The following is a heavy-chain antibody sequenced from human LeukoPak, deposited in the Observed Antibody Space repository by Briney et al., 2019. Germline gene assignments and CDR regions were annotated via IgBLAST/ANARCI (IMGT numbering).Heavy chain of an antibody. CDR1: GFTFSSYS. CDR2: ISSSSSYI. Sequence: GGSLRLSCAASGFTFSSYSMNWVRQAPGKGLEWVSSISSSSSYIYYADSVKCRFTISRDNAKNSLYLQMNSLRAEDTAVYYCARDNAVGATTPYYFDYWGQGTLVTVSS. CDR3: ARDNAVGATTPYYFDY. J-gene: IGHJ4*02. V-gene: IGHV3-21*01. D-gene: IGHD1-26*01.